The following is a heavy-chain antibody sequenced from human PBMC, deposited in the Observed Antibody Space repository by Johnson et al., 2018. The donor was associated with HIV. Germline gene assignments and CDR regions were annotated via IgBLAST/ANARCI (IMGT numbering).Heavy chain of an antibody. V-gene: IGHV3-13*01. J-gene: IGHJ3*01. CDR2: IGTAGDT. Sequence: VQLVESGGGWVQPGGSLRLSCAASGFTFSSYDMHCVRQTTGKVLQWVSGIGTAGDTYYSGSVKGRFTISRDTAKNTLYLQMNSLRVEDTAVYYCARDPITPYERGPDAFDVWGQGTVVTVSS. CDR3: ARDPITPYERGPDAFDV. D-gene: IGHD2-21*01. CDR1: GFTFSSYD.